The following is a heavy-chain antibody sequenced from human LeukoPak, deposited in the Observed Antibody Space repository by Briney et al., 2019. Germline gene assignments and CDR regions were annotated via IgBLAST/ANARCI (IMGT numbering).Heavy chain of an antibody. D-gene: IGHD3-22*01. CDR2: ISAYNGNT. J-gene: IGHJ4*02. V-gene: IGHV1-18*01. CDR1: GYTFTSYG. Sequence: GASVNVSCKASGYTFTSYGISWVRQAPGHGLEWMGWISAYNGNTNYAQRLQGRVTMTTDTSTSTAYMELRSLRSDDTAVYYCARDTSQYYYDSSGYYAHFIDYWGQGTLVTVSS. CDR3: ARDTSQYYYDSSGYYAHFIDY.